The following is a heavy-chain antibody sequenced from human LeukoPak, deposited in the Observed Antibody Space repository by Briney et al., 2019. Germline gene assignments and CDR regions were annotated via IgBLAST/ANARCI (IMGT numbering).Heavy chain of an antibody. CDR2: IYYSGTT. V-gene: IGHV4-39*07. J-gene: IGHJ3*02. D-gene: IGHD3-22*01. CDR3: ARGPYSYDSSGAFDI. Sequence: SETLSLTCTVSGGSISNTSYYWGWIRQPPGKGPEWIGSIYYSGTTYYNPSLKSRVTISVDTSKNQFSLKLSSVTAADTAVYFCARGPYSYDSSGAFDIWGQGTMVTVSS. CDR1: GGSISNTSYY.